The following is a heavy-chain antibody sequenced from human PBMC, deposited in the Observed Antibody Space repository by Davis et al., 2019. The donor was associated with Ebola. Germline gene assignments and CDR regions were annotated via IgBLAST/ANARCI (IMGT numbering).Heavy chain of an antibody. CDR2: INSDGSST. D-gene: IGHD2-15*01. V-gene: IGHV3-74*01. Sequence: HTGGSLRLSCAASGFTFSSYWMHWVRQAPGKGLVWVSRINSDGSSTSYADSVKGRFTISRDNAKNTLYLQMNSLRAEDTAVYYCAKSVVWAVAAPLKGFDPWGQGTLVTVSS. CDR1: GFTFSSYW. CDR3: AKSVVWAVAAPLKGFDP. J-gene: IGHJ5*02.